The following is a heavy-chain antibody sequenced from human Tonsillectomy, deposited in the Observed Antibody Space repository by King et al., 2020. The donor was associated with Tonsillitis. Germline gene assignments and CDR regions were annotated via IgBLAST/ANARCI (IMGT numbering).Heavy chain of an antibody. CDR1: NYSISSGHY. CDR3: ARVGVRSLIIDDAFDM. J-gene: IGHJ3*02. D-gene: IGHD1-26*01. V-gene: IGHV4-38-2*01. CDR2: IFHRRNT. Sequence: LQLQESGPGLVKPSETLSLTCVVSNYSISSGHYWGWIRQPPGKGLEWIGSIFHRRNTYYNPSLKSRITISVDTSNNKFSLRVNSVTAADTAVYYWARVGVRSLIIDDAFDMWGQGTMVTVSS.